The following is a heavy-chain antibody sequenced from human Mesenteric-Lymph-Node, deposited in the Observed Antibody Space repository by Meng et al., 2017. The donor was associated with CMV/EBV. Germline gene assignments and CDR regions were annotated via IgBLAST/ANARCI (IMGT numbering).Heavy chain of an antibody. Sequence: GGSLRLSCAASGFTVSSNYMSWVRQAPGKGLEWVSYISSSSDYIYYADSVKGRLTISRDNAKNSLYLQMDSLRAEDTAVYYCARDREYSSSSFDFWGQGTLVTVSS. CDR3: ARDREYSSSSFDF. CDR1: GFTVSSNY. J-gene: IGHJ4*02. CDR2: ISSSSDYI. V-gene: IGHV3-21*01. D-gene: IGHD6-6*01.